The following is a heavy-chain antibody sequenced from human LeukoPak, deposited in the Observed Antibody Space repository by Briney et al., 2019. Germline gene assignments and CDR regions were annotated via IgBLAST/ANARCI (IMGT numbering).Heavy chain of an antibody. V-gene: IGHV3-7*01. CDR1: GFTFSSYW. CDR2: IKQDGSEK. CDR3: AKEKDGYSYGQPFDY. J-gene: IGHJ4*02. Sequence: GGSLRLSCAASGFTFSSYWMSWVRQAPGKGLEWVANIKQDGSEKSYVDSVKGRFTISRDNSKNTLYLQMNSLRAEDTAVYYCAKEKDGYSYGQPFDYWGQGTLVTVSS. D-gene: IGHD5-18*01.